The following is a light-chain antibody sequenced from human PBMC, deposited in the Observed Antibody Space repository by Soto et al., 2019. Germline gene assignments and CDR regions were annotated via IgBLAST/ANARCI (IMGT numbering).Light chain of an antibody. CDR3: QQYGSSPT. CDR1: QSVSSSY. V-gene: IGKV3-20*01. Sequence: IVLTQSPGTLSLYPWERDKFSCRASQSVSSSYLAWYQQKPGQAPRLLIYGASSRATGIPDRFSGSGSGTDFTLTISRLEPEDFAVYYCQQYGSSPTFGQGTRLAIK. J-gene: IGKJ5*01. CDR2: GAS.